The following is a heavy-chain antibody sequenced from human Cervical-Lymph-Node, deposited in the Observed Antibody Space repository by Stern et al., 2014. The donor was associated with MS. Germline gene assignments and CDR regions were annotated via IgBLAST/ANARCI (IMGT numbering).Heavy chain of an antibody. V-gene: IGHV4-59*01. CDR1: GGSISSYY. J-gene: IGHJ4*02. CDR2: IYYSGST. D-gene: IGHD6-19*01. CDR3: AREVYRSGPSDY. Sequence: QVQLQESGPGLVKPSETLSLTCTVSGGSISSYYWSWIRQPPGKGLEWIGYIYYSGSTNYNPSLKSRVTISVDTSKNQFSLKLSSVTAADTAVYYCAREVYRSGPSDYWGQGTLVTVSS.